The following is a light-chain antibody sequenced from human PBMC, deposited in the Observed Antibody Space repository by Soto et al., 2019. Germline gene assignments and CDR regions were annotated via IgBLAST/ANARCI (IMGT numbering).Light chain of an antibody. J-gene: IGLJ1*01. CDR1: SSDVGDYPY. V-gene: IGLV2-14*01. Sequence: QSALPQPASVSGSPGQSITISCTGTSSDVGDYPYVSWYQQHPGKVPKLIIYEVTKRPSGVSGRFSGSKSENTASLTISGLQAEDEADYYCSSYSRTNTLVFGSGTKVTVL. CDR3: SSYSRTNTLV. CDR2: EVT.